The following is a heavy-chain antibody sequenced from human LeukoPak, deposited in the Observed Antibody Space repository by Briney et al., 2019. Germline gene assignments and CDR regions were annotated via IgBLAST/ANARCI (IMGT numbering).Heavy chain of an antibody. D-gene: IGHD4-17*01. CDR2: ISSSSYI. J-gene: IGHJ4*02. CDR1: GFTFSSYS. CDR3: AREIGYGDYVNYFDY. Sequence: GGSLRLSCAASGFTFSSYSMNWVRQAPGKGLEWVSSISSSSYIYYADSVKGRFTISRDNAKNSLYLQMNSLRAEDTAVHYCAREIGYGDYVNYFDYWGQGTLVTVSS. V-gene: IGHV3-21*01.